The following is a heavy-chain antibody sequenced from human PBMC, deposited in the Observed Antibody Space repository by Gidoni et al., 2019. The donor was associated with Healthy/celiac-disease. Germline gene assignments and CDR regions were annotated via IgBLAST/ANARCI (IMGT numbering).Heavy chain of an antibody. CDR2: IRSKANSYAT. CDR3: TRPLAGSGWYDY. CDR1: GFHFSGSA. Sequence: EVQLVESGGGLVQPGGAPKLSCAASGFHFSGSAMPWVRHASGNGLEWFGRIRSKANSYATAYVASVKGRFTISRDDSKNTAYLQMNSLKTEDTAVYYCTRPLAGSGWYDYWGQGTLVTGSS. J-gene: IGHJ4*02. D-gene: IGHD6-19*01. V-gene: IGHV3-73*02.